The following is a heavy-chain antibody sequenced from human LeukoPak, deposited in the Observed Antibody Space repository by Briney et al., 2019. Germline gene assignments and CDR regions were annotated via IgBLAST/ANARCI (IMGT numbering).Heavy chain of an antibody. D-gene: IGHD3-10*02. V-gene: IGHV3-53*01. J-gene: IGHJ6*04. CDR1: GFTVSSNS. CDR3: AELGITMVGGV. Sequence: AGGSLRLSCTVSGFTVSSNSMSWVRQAPGKGLEWVSFIYSAGSTHYSESVKGRFTISIDNSKNPLYLQMNSLRAEDTAVYYCAELGITMVGGVWGKGTTVTISS. CDR2: IYSAGST.